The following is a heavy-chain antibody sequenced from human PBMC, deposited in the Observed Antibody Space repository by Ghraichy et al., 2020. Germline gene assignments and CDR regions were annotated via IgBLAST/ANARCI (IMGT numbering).Heavy chain of an antibody. V-gene: IGHV4-59*01. D-gene: IGHD4-17*01. CDR3: ARGGYDYGDYAPEFDY. J-gene: IGHJ4*02. CDR2: IYYSGST. Sequence: SETLSLTCTVSGGSISSYYWSWIRQPPGKGLEWIGYIYYSGSTNYNPSLKSRVTISVDTSKNQFSLKLSSVTAADTAVYYCARGGYDYGDYAPEFDYWGQGTLVTVSS. CDR1: GGSISSYY.